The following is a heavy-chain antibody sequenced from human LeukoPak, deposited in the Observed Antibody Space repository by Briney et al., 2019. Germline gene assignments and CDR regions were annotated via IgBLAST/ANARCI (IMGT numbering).Heavy chain of an antibody. V-gene: IGHV4-38-2*01. CDR2: IYHIGSP. CDR1: GYSISSASY. D-gene: IGHD2-2*01. CDR3: ARHVTEFMFVVVPAARGIWYFDL. J-gene: IGHJ2*01. Sequence: SETLSLTCAVSGYSISSASYWGWIRQPPGKGLEGIGNIYHIGSPYYNPSLKSRVTISVDTSKNQFSLKLRSVTAADTAVYYCARHVTEFMFVVVPAARGIWYFDLWGRGTLVTVSS.